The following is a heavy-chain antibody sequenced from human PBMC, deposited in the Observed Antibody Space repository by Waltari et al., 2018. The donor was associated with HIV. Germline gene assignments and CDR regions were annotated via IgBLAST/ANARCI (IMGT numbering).Heavy chain of an antibody. J-gene: IGHJ3*02. Sequence: QEQLQQWGAGLLKPSETLCLTCAVCGGSSSRYYWSWIRQPPGTGLEWIGEINHSESNNYNPSLKSRVTISVATSKNQFSLKLSSVTAADTAVYYCARVPAVAGRGTDAFDIWGQGTMVTVSS. CDR2: INHSESN. CDR3: ARVPAVAGRGTDAFDI. D-gene: IGHD6-19*01. V-gene: IGHV4-34*01. CDR1: GGSSSRYY.